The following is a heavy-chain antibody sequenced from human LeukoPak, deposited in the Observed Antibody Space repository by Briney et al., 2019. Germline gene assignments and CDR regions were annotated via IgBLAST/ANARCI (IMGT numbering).Heavy chain of an antibody. Sequence: PWGSLRLSCATSGFTVSSNYMSWLRQSPVKGLHCASIIYSGGRTYYADSLKGSFTISRDNSKHPLYLQMNSLRAEDTAVYYCARDWAGRPLGWFAPWGQGTLVTVSS. CDR3: ARDWAGRPLGWFAP. CDR1: GFTVSSNY. CDR2: IYSGGRT. D-gene: IGHD6-19*01. V-gene: IGHV3-66*01. J-gene: IGHJ5*02.